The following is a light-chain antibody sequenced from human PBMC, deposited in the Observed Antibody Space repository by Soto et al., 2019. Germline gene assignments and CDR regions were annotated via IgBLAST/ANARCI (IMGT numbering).Light chain of an antibody. CDR1: GSDVGSFNR. Sequence: QSALTQPPSVSGTPGHSVAISGTGTGSDVGSFNRVSWYQQPPGTAPKVKIFEASNRPSGVPDRFSGSKSGNTASLTISGLQAEDEADYYCSSYTSSNTYVFGTGTKLTVL. V-gene: IGLV2-18*02. J-gene: IGLJ1*01. CDR3: SSYTSSNTYV. CDR2: EAS.